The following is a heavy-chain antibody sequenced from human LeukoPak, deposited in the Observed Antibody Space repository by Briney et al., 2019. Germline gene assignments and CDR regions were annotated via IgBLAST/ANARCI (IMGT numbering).Heavy chain of an antibody. J-gene: IGHJ4*02. CDR3: ARGRRDIAMVSFHSDY. D-gene: IGHD5-18*01. V-gene: IGHV4-59*01. CDR2: VYYSGST. CDR1: GGSISTYF. Sequence: SETLSLTCTVSGGSISTYFWSWIRQSPGKGLEWIGYVYYSGSTNYNPSLKSRVTISVDTSKNQFSLKVTSVTAADTAVYYCARGRRDIAMVSFHSDYWGQGILVTVSS.